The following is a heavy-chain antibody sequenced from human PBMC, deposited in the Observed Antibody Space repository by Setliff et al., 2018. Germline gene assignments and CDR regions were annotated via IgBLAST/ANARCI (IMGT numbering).Heavy chain of an antibody. D-gene: IGHD1-1*01. Sequence: PSETLSLTCTVYGVSFSDYYWGWVRQSPGKGLDWIGEINHSGTTNYDPSLEGRISISVDTSKRQFSLKLSSVTAADMAVYYCARQRRIWNDLDYFDYWGQGTLVTVSS. CDR2: INHSGTT. CDR1: GVSFSDYY. V-gene: IGHV4-34*10. J-gene: IGHJ4*02. CDR3: ARQRRIWNDLDYFDY.